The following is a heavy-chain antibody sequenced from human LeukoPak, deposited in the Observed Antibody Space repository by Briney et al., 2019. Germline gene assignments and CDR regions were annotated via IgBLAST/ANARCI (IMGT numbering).Heavy chain of an antibody. D-gene: IGHD5-12*01. J-gene: IGHJ5*02. CDR2: IYYSGST. V-gene: IGHV4-31*01. CDR3: AGGYSGYGKYWFDP. Sequence: SGTLSLTCTVSGGSISSGGYYWSWIRQHPGKGLEWIGYIYYSGSTYYNPSLKSPVTISVDTSKNQFSLKLSSVTAADTAVYYCAGGYSGYGKYWFDPWGQGTLVTVSS. CDR1: GGSISSGGYY.